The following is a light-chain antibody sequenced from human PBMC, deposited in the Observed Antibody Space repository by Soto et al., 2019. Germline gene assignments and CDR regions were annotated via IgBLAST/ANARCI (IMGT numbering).Light chain of an antibody. CDR1: QGIAIY. J-gene: IGKJ4*01. CDR2: AAS. V-gene: IGKV1-9*01. Sequence: IRLTQSPSSLSAYVRGRVTITCRASQGIAIYLAWYQQKPGEAPKLLIYAASTLYGGVPSRFSGSGSGTDFALTITSLQAEDFATYYCQQLRMYPSTFGGGTKVDIK. CDR3: QQLRMYPST.